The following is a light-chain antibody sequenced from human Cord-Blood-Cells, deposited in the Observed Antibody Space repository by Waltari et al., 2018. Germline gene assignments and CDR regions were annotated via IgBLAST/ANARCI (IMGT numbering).Light chain of an antibody. CDR1: QSISSN. CDR2: AAS. J-gene: IGKJ2*01. Sequence: DIQMTQSQSSLSAYVGDRVTITCRASQSISSNIIWYQQKPGKSPKLLIYAASSLQSGVPSRFSGSGSVTDFTLTISSLQPEDFATCYCQQSYSTPYTFGQGTKLEIK. CDR3: QQSYSTPYT. V-gene: IGKV1-39*01.